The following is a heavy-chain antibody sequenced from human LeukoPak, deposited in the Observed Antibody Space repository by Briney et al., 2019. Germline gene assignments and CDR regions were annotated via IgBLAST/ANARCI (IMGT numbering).Heavy chain of an antibody. J-gene: IGHJ4*02. Sequence: ASVKVSCKASGYTFTSYAISWVRQAPGPGLELMGWISAYNGSTNYAQKLQGRLTMTTDTSTSTAYMELWSLRSDDTAVYYCARMSKQLGKYYFDYWGQGTLVTVSS. CDR3: ARMSKQLGKYYFDY. CDR2: ISAYNGST. V-gene: IGHV1-18*01. D-gene: IGHD6-13*01. CDR1: GYTFTSYA.